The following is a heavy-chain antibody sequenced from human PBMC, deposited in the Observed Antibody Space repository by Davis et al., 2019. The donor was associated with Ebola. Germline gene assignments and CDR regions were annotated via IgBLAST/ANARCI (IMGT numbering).Heavy chain of an antibody. CDR3: ARPWFGFGSGWLYNWFDP. CDR1: GGSTSTDNYF. D-gene: IGHD6-19*01. CDR2: IHYNGGT. V-gene: IGHV4-39*01. J-gene: IGHJ5*02. Sequence: SETLSLTCTVSGGSTSTDNYFWGWIRQPPGKGLEWIATIHYNGGTFYNPSLKSRVTISVETSKNQFSLKLTSVTAADTAVYYCARPWFGFGSGWLYNWFDPWGQGTLVAVSS.